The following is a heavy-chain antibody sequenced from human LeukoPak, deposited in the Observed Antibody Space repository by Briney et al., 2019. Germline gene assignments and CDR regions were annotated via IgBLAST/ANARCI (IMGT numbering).Heavy chain of an antibody. Sequence: PSETLSLTCAVYGGSFSGYYWSWIRQPPGKGLEWIGEINHSGSTNYNPSLKSRVTISVDTSKNQFSLKLSSVTAADTAVYYCERVIVVVVAATFWFDPWGQGTLVTVSS. D-gene: IGHD2-15*01. CDR1: GGSFSGYY. CDR2: INHSGST. V-gene: IGHV4-34*01. CDR3: ERVIVVVVAATFWFDP. J-gene: IGHJ5*02.